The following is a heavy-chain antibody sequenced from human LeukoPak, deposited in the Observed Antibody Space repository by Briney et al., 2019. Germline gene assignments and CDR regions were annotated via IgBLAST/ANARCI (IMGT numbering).Heavy chain of an antibody. J-gene: IGHJ3*02. V-gene: IGHV4-59*11. CDR2: ISHIGRT. D-gene: IGHD4-17*01. CDR1: GDSFSSHY. CDR3: ARDLVTVTKGFDI. Sequence: SETLSLTCAVSGDSFSSHYWTWIRQSPGTGLEWIGYISHIGRTNYNPSLKSRVTISIDTSKNQFFLKLRSVTAADTAVYYCARDLVTVTKGFDIWGQGTMVSVSS.